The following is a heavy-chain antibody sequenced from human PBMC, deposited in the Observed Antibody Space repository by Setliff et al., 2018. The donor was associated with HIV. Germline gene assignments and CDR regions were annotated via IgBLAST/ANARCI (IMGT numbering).Heavy chain of an antibody. V-gene: IGHV4-4*07. Sequence: SETLSLTCTVSGGSIGSFYWSWIRQPAGKGLEWIGRMYTNGNTNYNPSLKSQVTIAVDTSKNQFSLKLTSVTAADTAVYYCARSSLGVGSKDIQVWGQGTLVTVSS. D-gene: IGHD1-26*01. CDR1: GGSIGSFY. CDR3: ARSSLGVGSKDIQV. CDR2: MYTNGNT. J-gene: IGHJ1*01.